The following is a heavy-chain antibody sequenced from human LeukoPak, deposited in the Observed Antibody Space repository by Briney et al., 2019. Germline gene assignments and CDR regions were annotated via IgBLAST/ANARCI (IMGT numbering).Heavy chain of an antibody. D-gene: IGHD6-19*01. Sequence: PGGSLRLSCAASGFTFSSYVMNWVRQAPGKGLAWVSAISGSGGNTDYTDSVKGRFTISRDNSKDTLYLQMNSLRAEDTAVYYCAKGYGSAWYIFDSWGQGTLVTVSS. CDR2: ISGSGGNT. J-gene: IGHJ4*02. CDR3: AKGYGSAWYIFDS. CDR1: GFTFSSYV. V-gene: IGHV3-23*01.